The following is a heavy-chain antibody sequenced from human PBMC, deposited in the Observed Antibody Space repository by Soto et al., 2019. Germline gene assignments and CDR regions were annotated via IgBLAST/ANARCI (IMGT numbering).Heavy chain of an antibody. D-gene: IGHD6-19*01. CDR1: DASINSYY. CDR2: IYYSGST. Sequence: SETLSLTCTITDASINSYYWSWIRQPPGKGLEWIGYIYYSGSTNYNPSLKSRVTISVDTSKNQFSLKLSSVTAADTAVYYCARGHSSGWIDAFDIWGQGTMVTVS. V-gene: IGHV4-59*01. CDR3: ARGHSSGWIDAFDI. J-gene: IGHJ3*02.